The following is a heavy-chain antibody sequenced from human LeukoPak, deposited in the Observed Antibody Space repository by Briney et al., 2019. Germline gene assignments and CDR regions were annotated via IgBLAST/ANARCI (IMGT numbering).Heavy chain of an antibody. D-gene: IGHD3-3*01. V-gene: IGHV1-46*01. CDR1: GFTFSYYA. J-gene: IGHJ4*02. CDR3: ARDFRLEWFLDY. CDR2: INPSGGST. Sequence: PGGSLRLSCAASGFTFSYYAMHWVRQAPGQGLEWMGIINPSGGSTSYAQKFQGRVTMTRDTSTSTVYMELSSLRSEDTAVYYCARDFRLEWFLDYWGQETLVTVSS.